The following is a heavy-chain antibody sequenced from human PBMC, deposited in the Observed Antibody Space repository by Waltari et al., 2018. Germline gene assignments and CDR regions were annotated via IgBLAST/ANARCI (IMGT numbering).Heavy chain of an antibody. D-gene: IGHD3-3*02. CDR1: GFTHYDHG. Sequence: EVQLVESGGDMVQPGRSLRLSCVLSGFTHYDHGVHWVRQAPGKGLEWVSGIIWNTGRIGYADSVKGRFTIFRDNAKKSLHLQMNSLRLEDTALYYCIKDILPGGADVWGQGTTVTVSS. CDR3: IKDILPGGADV. CDR2: IIWNTGRI. J-gene: IGHJ6*02. V-gene: IGHV3-9*01.